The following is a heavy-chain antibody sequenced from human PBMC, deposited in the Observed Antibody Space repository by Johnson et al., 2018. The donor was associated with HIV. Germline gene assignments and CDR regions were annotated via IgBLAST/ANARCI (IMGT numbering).Heavy chain of an antibody. V-gene: IGHV3-20*04. J-gene: IGHJ3*02. CDR2: INSDGSST. CDR1: GFTFDDYG. Sequence: VQLVESGGGVVRPGGSLRLSCAASGFTFDDYGMSWVRQAPGKGLEWVSGINSDGSSTSYADSVKGRFTISRDNAKNTLYLQMNRLRAEDTAVYYCARGDGYRRAFDIWGQGTMVSVSS. D-gene: IGHD1-1*01. CDR3: ARGDGYRRAFDI.